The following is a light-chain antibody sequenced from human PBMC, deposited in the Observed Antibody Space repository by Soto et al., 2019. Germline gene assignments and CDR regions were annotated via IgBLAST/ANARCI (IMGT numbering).Light chain of an antibody. V-gene: IGKV3-20*01. CDR2: GAS. CDR3: QQYNNWPPWT. CDR1: QRVTSSY. Sequence: EIVFTRSRRTLSFSPGERATLSFSASQRVTSSYLAWFQQKPGRPPRVLIHGASSRANGIPDRFSGSGSGTEFTLTISSLHSEDFAVYYCQQYNNWPPWTFGQGTKVDIK. J-gene: IGKJ1*01.